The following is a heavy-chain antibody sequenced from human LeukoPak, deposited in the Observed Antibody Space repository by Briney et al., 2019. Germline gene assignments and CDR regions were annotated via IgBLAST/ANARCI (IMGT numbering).Heavy chain of an antibody. CDR2: ISSSSSTI. J-gene: IGHJ4*02. CDR3: ARDRPTYYYGSGSYPDY. CDR1: GFTLSSYS. Sequence: QPGGSLRLSCAASGFTLSSYSMNWVRQAPGKGLEWVSYISSSSSTIYYADSVKGRFTISRDNAKNSLYLQMNSLRAEDTAVYYCARDRPTYYYGSGSYPDYWGQGTLVTVSS. D-gene: IGHD3-10*01. V-gene: IGHV3-48*04.